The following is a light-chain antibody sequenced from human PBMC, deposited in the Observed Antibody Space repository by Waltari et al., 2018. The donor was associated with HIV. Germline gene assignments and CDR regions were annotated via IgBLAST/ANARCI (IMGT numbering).Light chain of an antibody. Sequence: QSVLTQPPSASGTPGQGVTIPCSGSSSNIGPNYVYWYHQLPGTAPKILIYRNNQRPSGVPDRFSGSKSGTSASLAISGLRSEDEADYYCAAWDDSLSGWVFGGGTKLTVL. J-gene: IGLJ3*02. CDR3: AAWDDSLSGWV. CDR2: RNN. V-gene: IGLV1-47*01. CDR1: SSNIGPNY.